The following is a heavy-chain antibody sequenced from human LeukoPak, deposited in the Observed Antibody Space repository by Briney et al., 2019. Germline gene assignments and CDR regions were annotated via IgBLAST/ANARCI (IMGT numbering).Heavy chain of an antibody. CDR2: ISSRGSPT. J-gene: IGHJ6*02. V-gene: IGHV3-48*03. CDR1: GFTFSSYE. CDR3: ARDMDGYDFSYAMDV. D-gene: IGHD5-12*01. Sequence: GGSLRLSCAASGFTFSSYEMNWVRQSPGKGLEWVSYISSRGSPTYYADSVKGRFTIARDNAKNSLYLEMNSLRAEDTGVYYCARDMDGYDFSYAMDVWGQGTTVTVSS.